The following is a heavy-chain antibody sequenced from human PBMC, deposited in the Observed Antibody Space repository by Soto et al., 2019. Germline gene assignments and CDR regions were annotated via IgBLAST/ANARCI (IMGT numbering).Heavy chain of an antibody. CDR1: GFTFSSYG. V-gene: IGHV3-33*01. D-gene: IGHD3-22*01. CDR3: ARDLCHYDRGGSYFDY. CDR2: IWYDGSKK. J-gene: IGHJ4*02. Sequence: QVQMVESGGGVVQPGRSLRLSCAASGFTFSSYGMHWVRQAPGKGLEWVAVIWYDGSKKYYADSVKGRFTISRDDSKNTLYLQIDSLRAEDTAVYYCARDLCHYDRGGSYFDYWGQGTLVTVSS.